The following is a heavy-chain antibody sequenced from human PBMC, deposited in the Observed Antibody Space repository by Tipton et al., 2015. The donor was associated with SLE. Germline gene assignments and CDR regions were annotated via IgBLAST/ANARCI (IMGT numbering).Heavy chain of an antibody. CDR3: ARHADYFEWPHEWYFDL. CDR1: GGSISSSNW. Sequence: TLSLTCAVSGGSISSSNWWSWVRQPPGKGLEWIGEIYHSGNTNYNPSLKSQVTISVDKSKNQFSLKLTSVTAAAPAVYYCARHADYFEWPHEWYFDLWGRGTLVTVSS. D-gene: IGHD3-9*01. V-gene: IGHV4-4*02. CDR2: IYHSGNT. J-gene: IGHJ2*01.